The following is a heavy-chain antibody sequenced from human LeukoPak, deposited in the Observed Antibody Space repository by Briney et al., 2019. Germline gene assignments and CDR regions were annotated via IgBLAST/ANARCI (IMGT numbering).Heavy chain of an antibody. Sequence: SETLSLTCTVSGGSISSYYWSWIRQPPGKGLEVIGYIYYSGSTNYNPSLKSRVTISVDKSQNQFSLTLNSVAAADTAVYYWSIHFSGLYGSGSYYPYYFDYWGQGTLVTVSS. V-gene: IGHV4-59*08. CDR3: SIHFSGLYGSGSYYPYYFDY. CDR2: IYYSGST. J-gene: IGHJ4*02. D-gene: IGHD3-10*01. CDR1: GGSISSYY.